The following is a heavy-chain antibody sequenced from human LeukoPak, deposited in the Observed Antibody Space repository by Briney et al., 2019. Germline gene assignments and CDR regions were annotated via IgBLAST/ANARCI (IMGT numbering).Heavy chain of an antibody. CDR1: GGSISSYY. J-gene: IGHJ4*02. V-gene: IGHV4-59*01. Sequence: SETLSLTCTVSGGSISSYYWSWIRQPPGKGLEWIEYIYYSGSTNYNPSLKSRVTISVDTSKNQFSLKLSSVTAADTAVYYCARGLSSSLFDYWGQGTLVTVSS. CDR3: ARGLSSSLFDY. CDR2: IYYSGST. D-gene: IGHD6-6*01.